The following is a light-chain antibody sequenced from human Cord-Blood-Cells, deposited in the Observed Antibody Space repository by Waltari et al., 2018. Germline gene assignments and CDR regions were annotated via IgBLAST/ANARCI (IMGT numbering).Light chain of an antibody. CDR2: YDS. Sequence: SYVLTQPPSVSVAPGKTARITCGGNNIGSKSVHWYQQKPGQAPVLVIYYDSDRPSGIPERFSGSNSGNTATLTISRVEAGDEADYCCQVWDSSSDHPFGGGTKLTVL. J-gene: IGLJ3*02. CDR1: NIGSKS. V-gene: IGLV3-21*04. CDR3: QVWDSSSDHP.